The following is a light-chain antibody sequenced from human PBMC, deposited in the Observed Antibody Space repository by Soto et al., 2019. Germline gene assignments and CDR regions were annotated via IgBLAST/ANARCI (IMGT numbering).Light chain of an antibody. CDR1: SSDVGSYNL. V-gene: IGLV2-23*01. J-gene: IGLJ1*01. CDR3: CSYAGSNYV. CDR2: EGS. Sequence: QSVLTQPASVSGSPGQSITISCTGTSSDVGSYNLVSWYQQHPGKAPKLMIYEGSKRPSGVSNRFSGSKSGNTASLTISVLQAEDEADYYCCSYAGSNYVFGTGTKVTV.